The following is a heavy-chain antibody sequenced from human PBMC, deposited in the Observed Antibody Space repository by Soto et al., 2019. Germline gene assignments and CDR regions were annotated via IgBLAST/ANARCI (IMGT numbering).Heavy chain of an antibody. D-gene: IGHD1-26*01. Sequence: QVQLVESGGGVVQPGRSLRLSCAASGFRFSDYGIHWVRQAPGKGLEWVALISYDGSKKFYTDSVKGRFTISRDNSKNTMYLQIVRLRAEDTSVYYCAKMGADLLPYYFYGMDVWGQGTTVTVSS. V-gene: IGHV3-30*18. CDR2: ISYDGSKK. J-gene: IGHJ6*02. CDR1: GFRFSDYG. CDR3: AKMGADLLPYYFYGMDV.